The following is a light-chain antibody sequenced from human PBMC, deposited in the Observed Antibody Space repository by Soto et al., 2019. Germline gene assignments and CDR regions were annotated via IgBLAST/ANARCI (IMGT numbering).Light chain of an antibody. CDR3: SSYTSSSTYV. Sequence: HSALTQPASVSGSPGQSITISCTGTSSDVGGYNYVSWYQQHPGKAPKLMIYEVSNRPSGVSNRFSGSKSGNTASLTISGLQAEDEAEYYCSSYTSSSTYVFGTGTKLTVL. CDR2: EVS. CDR1: SSDVGGYNY. V-gene: IGLV2-14*01. J-gene: IGLJ1*01.